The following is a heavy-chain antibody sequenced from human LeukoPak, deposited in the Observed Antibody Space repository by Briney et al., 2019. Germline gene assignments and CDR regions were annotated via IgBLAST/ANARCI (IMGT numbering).Heavy chain of an antibody. CDR3: ARVGSPAAAIQVTTSSGWFDP. CDR2: INHSGST. J-gene: IGHJ5*02. Sequence: SETLSLTCAVYGGSFSGYYWSWIRQPPGKGLEWIGEINHSGSTNYNPSLKSRVTISVDTSKNQFSLKLSSVTAADTAVYYCARVGSPAAAIQVTTSSGWFDPWGQGTLVTVSS. CDR1: GGSFSGYY. V-gene: IGHV4-34*01. D-gene: IGHD2-2*01.